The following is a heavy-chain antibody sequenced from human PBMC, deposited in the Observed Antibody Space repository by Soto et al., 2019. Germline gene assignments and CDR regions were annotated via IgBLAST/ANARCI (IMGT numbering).Heavy chain of an antibody. Sequence: QVQLQESGPGLVKPSGTLSLTCAVSGGSISSSNWWTWDRQPPGKGLEWVGENYHSESTNYKPSHKSRVSMAVDKSKNQFSLMLSSVTAADTAVYYCARVRRAAAGTDWGQGTLVTVSS. J-gene: IGHJ4*02. CDR2: NYHSEST. V-gene: IGHV4-4*02. D-gene: IGHD6-13*01. CDR3: ARVRRAAAGTD. CDR1: GGSISSSNW.